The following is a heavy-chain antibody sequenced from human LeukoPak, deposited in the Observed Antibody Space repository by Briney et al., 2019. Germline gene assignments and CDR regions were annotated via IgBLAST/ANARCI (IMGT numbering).Heavy chain of an antibody. Sequence: SETLSLTCTVSGGSISSDYWSWIWQPPGKGLEWIGYSYYSGSTNYNPSLKSRVTISVDTSKNQFSLKLSSVTAADTAVYYCAGHYYDSSGYYYDYWGQGTLVTVSS. D-gene: IGHD3-22*01. CDR3: AGHYYDSSGYYYDY. J-gene: IGHJ4*02. V-gene: IGHV4-59*01. CDR2: SYYSGST. CDR1: GGSISSDY.